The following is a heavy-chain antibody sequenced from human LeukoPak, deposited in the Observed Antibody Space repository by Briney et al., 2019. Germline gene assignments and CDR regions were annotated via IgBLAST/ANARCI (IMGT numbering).Heavy chain of an antibody. CDR3: VGQLLRVA. CDR1: GFPFITYW. V-gene: IGHV3-7*01. D-gene: IGHD2-2*01. J-gene: IGHJ6*04. CDR2: IKGDGSVQ. Sequence: GGSLRLSCTASGFPFITYWISWVRQAPGKGPEWVANIKGDGSVQDYVDDVRGRFTISRDNAKNSVYLQMNSLGVDDTAIYYCVGQLLRVAWGKGTTVTVSS.